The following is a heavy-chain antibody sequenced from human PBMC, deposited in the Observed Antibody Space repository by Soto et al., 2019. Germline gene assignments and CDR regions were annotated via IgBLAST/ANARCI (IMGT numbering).Heavy chain of an antibody. D-gene: IGHD3-3*01. CDR1: GYTFTSYD. V-gene: IGHV1-8*01. CDR2: MNPNSGNT. Sequence: GASVKVSCKASGYTFTSYDINWVRQATGQGLEWMGWMNPNSGNTGYAQKFQGRVTMTRNTSISTAYMELSSLRSEDTAVYYCARASXRITIFGVAHYYYGMDVWGQGTTVTVSS. CDR3: ARASXRITIFGVAHYYYGMDV. J-gene: IGHJ6*02.